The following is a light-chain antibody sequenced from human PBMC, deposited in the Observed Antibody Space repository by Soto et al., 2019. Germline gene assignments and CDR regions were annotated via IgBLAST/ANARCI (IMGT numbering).Light chain of an antibody. V-gene: IGLV2-14*01. CDR2: EVS. J-gene: IGLJ2*01. CDR1: SSVVGGYNC. CDR3: SSYTSSSTLV. Sequence: QSALTQPASVSGSPGQSITISCTGTSSVVGGYNCVYWYQQHPGKAPKHMIYEVSNRPSGVSNRFSGSKSGNTASLTISGLQAEDEADYYCSSYTSSSTLVFGGGTKLTVL.